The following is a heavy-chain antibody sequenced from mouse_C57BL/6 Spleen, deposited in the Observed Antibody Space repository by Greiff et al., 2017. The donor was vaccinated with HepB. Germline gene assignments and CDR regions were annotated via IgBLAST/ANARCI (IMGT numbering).Heavy chain of an antibody. CDR1: GYTFTSYW. Sequence: QVQLQQPGAELVQPGASVKLSCKASGYTFTSYWMHWVKQRPGRGLEWIGRIDPNSGGTKYNEKFKSKATLTVDKPSSTAYMQLSSLTSEDSAVYYCALLLLRESRGFDYWGQGTTLTVSS. J-gene: IGHJ2*01. V-gene: IGHV1-72*01. CDR3: ALLLLRESRGFDY. CDR2: IDPNSGGT. D-gene: IGHD1-1*01.